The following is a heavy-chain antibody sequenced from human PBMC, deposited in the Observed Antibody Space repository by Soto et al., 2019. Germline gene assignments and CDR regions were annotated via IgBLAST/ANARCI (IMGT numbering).Heavy chain of an antibody. V-gene: IGHV4-4*07. D-gene: IGHD3-3*01. CDR2: IYTSGST. J-gene: IGHJ3*02. CDR3: ARGAYYDFWSGYPALDAFDI. Sequence: SETLSLTCTVSGGSISSYYWSWIRQPAGKGLEWIGRIYTSGSTNYNPSLKSRVTMSVDTSKNQFSLKLSSVTAADTAVYYCARGAYYDFWSGYPALDAFDIWGKGTMVTVSS. CDR1: GGSISSYY.